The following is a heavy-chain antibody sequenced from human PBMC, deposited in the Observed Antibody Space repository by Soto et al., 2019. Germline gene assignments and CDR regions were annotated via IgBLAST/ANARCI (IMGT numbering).Heavy chain of an antibody. Sequence: PPETLSLTCTVSGVSISSYYWSWILQPPGKGLEWIGYIYYSGSTNYNPSLKSRVTISVDTSKNQFSLKLSSVTAADTAVYYCAGHQRCCPPYYGRDVWGQRTTFTVPS. D-gene: IGHD2-15*01. CDR3: AGHQRCCPPYYGRDV. V-gene: IGHV4-59*01. J-gene: IGHJ6*02. CDR1: GVSISSYY. CDR2: IYYSGST.